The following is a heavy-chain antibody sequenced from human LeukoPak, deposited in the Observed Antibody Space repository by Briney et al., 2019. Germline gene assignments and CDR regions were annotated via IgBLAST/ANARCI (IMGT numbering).Heavy chain of an antibody. CDR2: ISGSGGST. V-gene: IGHV3-23*01. CDR1: GFTFSSYA. Sequence: GGSLRLSCAASGFTFSSYAMSWVRQAPGKGLGWVSAISGSGGSTYYADSVKGRFTISRDNSKNTLYLQMNSLRAEDTAVYYCAKSPGPYDFWSGYYGYWGQGTLVTVSS. CDR3: AKSPGPYDFWSGYYGY. J-gene: IGHJ4*02. D-gene: IGHD3-3*01.